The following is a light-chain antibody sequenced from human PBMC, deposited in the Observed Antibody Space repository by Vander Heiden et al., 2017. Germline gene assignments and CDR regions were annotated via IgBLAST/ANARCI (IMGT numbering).Light chain of an antibody. CDR2: DDS. CDR1: DTGTKN. J-gene: IGLJ2*01. CDR3: QVWHSGSNHVV. Sequence: SYVLTQPPSVSVAPGQTAALACGGNDTGTKNVHWYQQKPGQAPVLVIYDDSDRPSGIPERFSGSNSGNTATLIISWVEAGDEADYYCQVWHSGSNHVVFGGGTKLTVL. V-gene: IGLV3-21*02.